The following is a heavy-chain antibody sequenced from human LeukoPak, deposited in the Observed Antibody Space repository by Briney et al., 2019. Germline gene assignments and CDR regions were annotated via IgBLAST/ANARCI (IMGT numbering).Heavy chain of an antibody. CDR3: AEEGLRYFDPDDWFDP. CDR2: ISGSGGST. Sequence: GGSLRLSCAASGFTFTTYAMSWVRQAPGKGLEWVSAISGSGGSTYYADSVKGRFTISRDNSKNTLYLQMNSLRAEDTAVYYCAEEGLRYFDPDDWFDPWGQGTLVTVSS. J-gene: IGHJ5*02. V-gene: IGHV3-23*01. CDR1: GFTFTTYA. D-gene: IGHD3-9*01.